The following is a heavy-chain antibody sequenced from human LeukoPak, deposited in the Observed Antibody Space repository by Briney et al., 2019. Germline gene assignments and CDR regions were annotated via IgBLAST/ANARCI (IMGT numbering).Heavy chain of an antibody. CDR1: GFTFSSYA. J-gene: IGHJ4*02. V-gene: IGHV3-30*04. D-gene: IGHD6-19*01. CDR3: ARPTPSFSSGWYNPYFDY. Sequence: PGGSLRLSCAASGFTFSSYAMHWVRQAPGKGLDWVAVISYDGNNKYYADSVKGRFTTSRDNSKNTLYLQMNSLRAEDTAVYYCARPTPSFSSGWYNPYFDYWGQGTLVTVSS. CDR2: ISYDGNNK.